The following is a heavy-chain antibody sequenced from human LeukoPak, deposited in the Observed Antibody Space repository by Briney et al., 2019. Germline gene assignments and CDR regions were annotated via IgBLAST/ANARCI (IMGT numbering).Heavy chain of an antibody. CDR3: SRSLNY. J-gene: IGHJ4*02. CDR2: IKEDGSVT. CDR1: GFTFSTSW. V-gene: IGHV3-7*01. Sequence: GGSLRLSCAASGFTFSTSWMDWVRQAPGKGREWVANIKEDGSVTHYVDSAKGRFTISRDNARSSLYLQMDSLRVEDTAIYYCSRSLNYWGPGILVTVSS.